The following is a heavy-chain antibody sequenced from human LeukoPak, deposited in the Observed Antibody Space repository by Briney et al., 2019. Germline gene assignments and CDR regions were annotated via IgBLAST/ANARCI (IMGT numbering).Heavy chain of an antibody. J-gene: IGHJ4*02. Sequence: GGSLRLSCAASGFTFGNFAMSWVRQAPGKGLEWVSLISGGAYGIYYADSVKGRFTISRDNSKNTLYLQMNSLRAEDTAVYYCAKDREGGSSSWYGTIDYWGQGTLVTVSS. V-gene: IGHV3-23*01. CDR3: AKDREGGSSSWYGTIDY. CDR1: GFTFGNFA. D-gene: IGHD6-13*01. CDR2: ISGGAYGI.